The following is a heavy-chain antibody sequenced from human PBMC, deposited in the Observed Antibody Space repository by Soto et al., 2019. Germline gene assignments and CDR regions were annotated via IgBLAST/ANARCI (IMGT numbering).Heavy chain of an antibody. J-gene: IGHJ4*02. CDR3: ARVSGFYDSSVYFIY. CDR2: IIPIFGTA. CDR1: GGTFSSYA. D-gene: IGHD3-22*01. V-gene: IGHV1-69*13. Sequence: GASVKVSCKASGGTFSSYAISWVRQAPGQGLEWMGGIIPIFGTANYAQKFQGRVKMTADESTSTAYMELSSLRSEGTAVYYCARVSGFYDSSVYFIYWGQGTLVTVSS.